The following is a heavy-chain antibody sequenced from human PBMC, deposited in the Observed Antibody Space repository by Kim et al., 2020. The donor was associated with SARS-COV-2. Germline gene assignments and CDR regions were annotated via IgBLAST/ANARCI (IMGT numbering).Heavy chain of an antibody. D-gene: IGHD6-13*01. J-gene: IGHJ4*02. Sequence: VKGRFTISRENANNSLYLQMNSLRAGDTTVYYCARGRRGSSWYAGSHFDYWGQGTLVTVSS. V-gene: IGHV3-13*01. CDR3: ARGRRGSSWYAGSHFDY.